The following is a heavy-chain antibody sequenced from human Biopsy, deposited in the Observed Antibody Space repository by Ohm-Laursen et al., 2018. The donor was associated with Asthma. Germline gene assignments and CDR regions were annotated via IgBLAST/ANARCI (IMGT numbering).Heavy chain of an antibody. CDR1: GFTFGDYC. CDR3: AKEGVAGTHIED. Sequence: SLRLSCTASGFTFGDYCMSWVRQVPGQGLEWVAVISYDGSSIYYADSVKGRFTISRDNSKNTLSLQMNSLTAEDTAVYYCAKEGVAGTHIEDWGQGTLVTVSS. CDR2: ISYDGSSI. J-gene: IGHJ4*02. V-gene: IGHV3-30*18. D-gene: IGHD6-19*01.